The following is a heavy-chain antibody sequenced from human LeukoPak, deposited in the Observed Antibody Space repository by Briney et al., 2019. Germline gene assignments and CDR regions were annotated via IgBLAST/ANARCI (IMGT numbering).Heavy chain of an antibody. CDR3: ARGPGGRSGYHPLEDYYYYYYMDV. J-gene: IGHJ6*03. CDR1: GYTFTSYG. Sequence: ASVTVSCKASGYTFTSYGINWVRQAPGQGLEWMGWISAYNGNTKYAQKLQGRVTMTTDTSTSTAYMELRSLRSDDTAVYYCARGPGGRSGYHPLEDYYYYYYMDVWGKGTTVTVSS. CDR2: ISAYNGNT. D-gene: IGHD3-22*01. V-gene: IGHV1-18*01.